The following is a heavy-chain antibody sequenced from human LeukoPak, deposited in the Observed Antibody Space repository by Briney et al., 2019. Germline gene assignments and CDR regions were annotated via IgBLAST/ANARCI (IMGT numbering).Heavy chain of an antibody. Sequence: GGSLRLSCAGSGFTFSSYWMLWVRQAPGEGLVWVARISSDEISTNYAASVRGRFTISRDNAKNTLYLQMDSLRAEDTAVYYCAKAGGTTGSMRFYMDVWGKGTTVTVSS. V-gene: IGHV3-74*01. CDR3: AKAGGTTGSMRFYMDV. CDR1: GFTFSSYW. J-gene: IGHJ6*03. D-gene: IGHD1-1*01. CDR2: ISSDEIST.